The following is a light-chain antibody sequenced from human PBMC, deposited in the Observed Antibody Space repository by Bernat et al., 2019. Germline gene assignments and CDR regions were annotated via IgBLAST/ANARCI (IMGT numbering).Light chain of an antibody. Sequence: QAALTQPASVSGSPGQSLTISCTTPSSDVGGYNSVSWSQQHPGKAPKLIIYDGTNRPSGVSHRFSGSKSGNTASLTISGLQPEDEANYYCSSYISSRSDVFGSGTKVTVL. J-gene: IGLJ1*01. CDR2: DGT. V-gene: IGLV2-14*03. CDR1: SSDVGGYNS. CDR3: SSYISSRSDV.